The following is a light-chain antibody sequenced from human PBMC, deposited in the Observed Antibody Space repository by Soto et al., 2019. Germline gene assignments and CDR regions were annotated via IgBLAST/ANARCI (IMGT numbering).Light chain of an antibody. Sequence: QSVLAQPASVSGSPGQSITISCTGTSTDVGAYNYVAWYQQHPGKAPKLIIYEVTNRPSGVSYRFSASKSGNTASLTISGLHSEDEADYYCCSYAGTYTFVFGTGTKVTVL. J-gene: IGLJ1*01. CDR2: EVT. CDR3: CSYAGTYTFV. V-gene: IGLV2-14*01. CDR1: STDVGAYNY.